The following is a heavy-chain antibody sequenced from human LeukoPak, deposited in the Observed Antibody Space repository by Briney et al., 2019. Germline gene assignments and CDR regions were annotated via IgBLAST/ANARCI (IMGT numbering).Heavy chain of an antibody. CDR1: GGSISSSSYY. CDR2: IYYSGST. J-gene: IGHJ4*02. CDR3: ARGGGRGPRTAEYDY. Sequence: SETLSLTCTVSGGSISSSSYYWGWIRQPPGKGLEWIGSIYYSGSTYYNPSLKSRVTISVDTSKNQFSLKLSSVTAADTAVYYCARGGGRGPRTAEYDYWGQGTLVTVSS. D-gene: IGHD3-10*01. V-gene: IGHV4-39*07.